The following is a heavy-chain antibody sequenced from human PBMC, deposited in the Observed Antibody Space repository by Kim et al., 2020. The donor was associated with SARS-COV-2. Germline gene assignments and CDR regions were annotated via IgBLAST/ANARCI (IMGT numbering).Heavy chain of an antibody. CDR3: AKGRFDT. V-gene: IGHV3-23*01. Sequence: GGSLRLSCAASGFTFTNFAMSWVRQAPGKGLEWVSSISGSGGSTYYADSVKGRFTISRDNSKNTLYLQMNTLRVEDTAVYYCAKGRFDTWGQGTLVTVSS. CDR2: ISGSGGST. CDR1: GFTFTNFA. J-gene: IGHJ5*02.